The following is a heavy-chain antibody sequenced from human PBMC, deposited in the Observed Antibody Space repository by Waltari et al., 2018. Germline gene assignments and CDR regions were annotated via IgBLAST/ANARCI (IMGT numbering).Heavy chain of an antibody. Sequence: QVQLVQSGAEVKKPGASVKVSCKASGYTFTGYYMHWVRQAPGQGLEWMGWINPNSGGTNYAQKFQGRVTMTRETSISTAYMELSRLRSDDTAVYYCARESPRRGGELLRWDYWGQGTLVTVSS. CDR2: INPNSGGT. CDR1: GYTFTGYY. D-gene: IGHD1-26*01. CDR3: ARESPRRGGELLRWDY. V-gene: IGHV1-2*02. J-gene: IGHJ4*02.